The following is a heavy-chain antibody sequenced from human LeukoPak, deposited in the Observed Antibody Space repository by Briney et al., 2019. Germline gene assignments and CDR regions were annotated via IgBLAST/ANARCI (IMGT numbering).Heavy chain of an antibody. J-gene: IGHJ4*02. D-gene: IGHD6-13*01. CDR2: IIPIFGTA. CDR3: ARATAAGTDIDY. CDR1: GYNFTDFY. Sequence: SVKVSCKTSGYNFTDFYLHWVRQAPGQGLEWMGGIIPIFGTANYAQKFQGRVTITADKSTSTAYMELSSLRSEDTAVYYCARATAAGTDIDYWGQGTLVTVSS. V-gene: IGHV1-69*06.